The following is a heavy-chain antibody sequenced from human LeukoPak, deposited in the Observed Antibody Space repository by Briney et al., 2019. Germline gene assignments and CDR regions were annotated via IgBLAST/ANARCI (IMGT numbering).Heavy chain of an antibody. CDR1: AFSLSTNGMC. CDR3: ARRYCSGGSCYSEYDYFDY. V-gene: IGHV2-70*11. D-gene: IGHD2-15*01. Sequence: SGPALVKPTQTLTLTCTFSAFSLSTNGMCVSWIHQPPGKALEWLARIDWDDDKYYSASLKTRLTISRDTSKNQVVLTMTNMDPVDTARYYCARRYCSGGSCYSEYDYFDYWGQGTLVTVSS. J-gene: IGHJ4*02. CDR2: IDWDDDK.